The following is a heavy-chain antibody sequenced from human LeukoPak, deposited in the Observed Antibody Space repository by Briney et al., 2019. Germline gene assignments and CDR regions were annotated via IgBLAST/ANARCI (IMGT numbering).Heavy chain of an antibody. Sequence: PGGSLRLSCAASGFTFSHYAMNWVRQAPGKGLEWVSSISGDSTDIYYADSVKGRFTISRDNAKNSLHLQINSLRAEDTAVYYCARAPYSGYERPNDYWGQGTLVTVSS. CDR2: ISGDSTDI. D-gene: IGHD5-12*01. CDR1: GFTFSHYA. J-gene: IGHJ4*02. CDR3: ARAPYSGYERPNDY. V-gene: IGHV3-21*01.